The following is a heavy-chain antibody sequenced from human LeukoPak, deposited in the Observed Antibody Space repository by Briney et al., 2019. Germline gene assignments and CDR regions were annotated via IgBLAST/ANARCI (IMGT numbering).Heavy chain of an antibody. CDR1: GFTFSSYG. D-gene: IGHD3-9*01. V-gene: IGHV3-30*03. CDR3: ARDRNYDILTGSSRYYFDY. Sequence: EGSLRLSCAASGFTFSSYGMHWVRQAPGKGLEWVAVISYEGSNKYYADSVKGRFTISRDNSKNTLYLQMKSLRAEDTAVYYCARDRNYDILTGSSRYYFDYWGQGTLVTVSS. CDR2: ISYEGSNK. J-gene: IGHJ4*02.